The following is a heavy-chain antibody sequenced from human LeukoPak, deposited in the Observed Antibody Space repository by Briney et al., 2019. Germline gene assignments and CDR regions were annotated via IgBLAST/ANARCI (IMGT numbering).Heavy chain of an antibody. CDR1: GYTFTSYG. CDR2: IIPILGIA. Sequence: SVKVSCKASGYTFTSYGISWVRQAPGQGLEWMGRIIPILGIANYAQKFQGRVTITADKSTSTAYMELSSLRAEDTAVYYCANIMVRGAGDFDYWGQGTLVTVSS. CDR3: ANIMVRGAGDFDY. V-gene: IGHV1-69*04. J-gene: IGHJ4*02. D-gene: IGHD3-10*01.